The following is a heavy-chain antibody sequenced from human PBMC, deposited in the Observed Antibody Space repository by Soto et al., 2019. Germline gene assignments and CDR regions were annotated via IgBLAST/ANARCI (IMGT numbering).Heavy chain of an antibody. CDR1: GGSFSGYY. D-gene: IGHD2-21*01. Sequence: SETLSLTCAVYGGSFSGYYWSWIRQPPGKGLEWIGENNHSGSTNYNPSLKSRVTISVDTSKNQFSLKLSSVTAAGTAVYYCTSDCYKWVPSPKARYNWFDPWGQGTLVTVSS. CDR2: NNHSGST. V-gene: IGHV4-34*01. J-gene: IGHJ5*02. CDR3: TSDCYKWVPSPKARYNWFDP.